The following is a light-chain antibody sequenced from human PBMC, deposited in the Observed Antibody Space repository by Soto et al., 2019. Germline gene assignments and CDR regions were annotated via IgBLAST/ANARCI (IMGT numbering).Light chain of an antibody. Sequence: EIVLTQSPGTLSLSAGERATLSCRASQIVSSNYLAWYQQKPGQPPRLLISGASSRATGIPDRFIGSGSGTDFTLTISSLEPEDFAVYYCQHYGRSPPSWTFGQGTKVEIK. J-gene: IGKJ1*01. CDR2: GAS. CDR3: QHYGRSPPSWT. V-gene: IGKV3-20*01. CDR1: QIVSSNY.